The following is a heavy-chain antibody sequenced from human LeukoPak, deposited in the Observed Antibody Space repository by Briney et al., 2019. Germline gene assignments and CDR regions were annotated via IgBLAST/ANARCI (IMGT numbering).Heavy chain of an antibody. CDR3: ARLWCTNGVCYTVDY. CDR1: GGSISSSSYY. V-gene: IGHV4-39*01. Sequence: SETLSLTCTVSGGSISSSSYYWGCLPQPPGRGLEWFGSIYSSASTYHKPSLKSRLNISVDTSKNQFSLKLSSVTAADTAVYYCARLWCTNGVCYTVDYWGQGTLVTVSS. J-gene: IGHJ4*02. D-gene: IGHD2-8*01. CDR2: IYSSAST.